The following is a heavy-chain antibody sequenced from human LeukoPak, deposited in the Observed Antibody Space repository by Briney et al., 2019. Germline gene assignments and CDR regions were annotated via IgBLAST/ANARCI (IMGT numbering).Heavy chain of an antibody. Sequence: GASVKVSCKASGYTFTGYYMHWVRQAPGQGLEWMGWINPNSGGTNYAQKFQGRVTMTRDTSISTAYMELSRLRSDDTAVYYCASLIVGATSNWFDPWGQGILVTVSS. CDR3: ASLIVGATSNWFDP. CDR2: INPNSGGT. V-gene: IGHV1-2*02. CDR1: GYTFTGYY. J-gene: IGHJ5*02. D-gene: IGHD1-26*01.